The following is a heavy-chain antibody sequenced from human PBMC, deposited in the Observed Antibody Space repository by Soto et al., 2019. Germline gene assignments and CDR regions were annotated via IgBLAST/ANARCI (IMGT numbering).Heavy chain of an antibody. Sequence: PGGSLRLSCAVSGFTFSDYWMSWVRQAPGKGLEWVANIKQDGNEKYYVDSVKGRFTISRDNAKNSLYLQMNSLRAEDTAVYYCARKEGCGVSCFYGMDVWGQGTTVTVSS. J-gene: IGHJ6*02. D-gene: IGHD2-15*01. CDR2: IKQDGNEK. CDR1: GFTFSDYW. CDR3: ARKEGCGVSCFYGMDV. V-gene: IGHV3-7*01.